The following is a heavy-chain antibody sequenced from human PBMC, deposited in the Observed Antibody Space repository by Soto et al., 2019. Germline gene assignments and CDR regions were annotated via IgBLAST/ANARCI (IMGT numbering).Heavy chain of an antibody. Sequence: SETLSLTCTVSGGSFKSGSYFWSWIRQPPGKGLEWIGYVYHTGRTSYNPSLKSRVSISMDTSKNQFSLNLDSVTAADTAVYFCARDFAYFDSWGQGTLVTVSS. CDR1: GGSFKSGSYF. CDR2: VYHTGRT. D-gene: IGHD3-3*01. V-gene: IGHV4-61*01. J-gene: IGHJ4*02. CDR3: ARDFAYFDS.